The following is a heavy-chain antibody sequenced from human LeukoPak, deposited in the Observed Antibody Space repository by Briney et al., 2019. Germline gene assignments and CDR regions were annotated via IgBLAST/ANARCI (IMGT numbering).Heavy chain of an antibody. CDR1: GGSFSTYY. D-gene: IGHD5-18*01. Sequence: PSETLSLTCTVSGGSFSTYYWSWIRQPPGKGLEWIGYIYYSGSTYYNPSLKSRVTISVDTSKNQFSLSLSSMTAADTAVYYCARTSKGAKSYGYADYWGQGTLVTVSS. CDR2: IYYSGST. CDR3: ARTSKGAKSYGYADY. V-gene: IGHV4-59*12. J-gene: IGHJ4*02.